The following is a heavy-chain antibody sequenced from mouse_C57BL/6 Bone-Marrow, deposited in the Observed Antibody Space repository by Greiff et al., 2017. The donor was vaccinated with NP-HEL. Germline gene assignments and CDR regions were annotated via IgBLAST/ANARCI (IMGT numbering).Heavy chain of an antibody. CDR3: ARPFVHYYGTVYFDY. D-gene: IGHD1-2*01. Sequence: QVQLQQPGAELVKPGASVKMSCKASGYTFTSYWITWVKQRPGQGLEWIGDLYPGSGSTNYNEKFKSKATLTVDTSSSTAYMQLSSLTSEDSAVYYCARPFVHYYGTVYFDYWGQGTTLTVSS. J-gene: IGHJ2*01. CDR2: LYPGSGST. CDR1: GYTFTSYW. V-gene: IGHV1-55*01.